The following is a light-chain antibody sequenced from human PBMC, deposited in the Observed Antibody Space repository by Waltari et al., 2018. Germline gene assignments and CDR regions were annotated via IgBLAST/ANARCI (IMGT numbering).Light chain of an antibody. V-gene: IGLV3-1*01. J-gene: IGLJ2*01. CDR1: TLGDKY. Sequence: SYELTQPPPVSVSPGQTASITCPGATLGDKYVNWFQQKPGQSPVVVIYQGIKRPSGIPERFSGSNSGNTATLTISGTQAVDEAAYYCQAGDSSTLVIFGGGTKLTVL. CDR2: QGI. CDR3: QAGDSSTLVI.